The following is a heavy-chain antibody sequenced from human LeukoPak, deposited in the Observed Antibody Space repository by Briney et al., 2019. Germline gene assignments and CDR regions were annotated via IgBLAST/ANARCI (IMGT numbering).Heavy chain of an antibody. Sequence: GASVKVSCKASGYTFTSYGISWVRQAPGQGLERMGWISAYNGNTNYAQKLQGRVTMTTDTSTCTAYMELRSLRSDDTAVYYCAITLYCSSTSCYSYYGMDVWGQGTTVTVSS. V-gene: IGHV1-18*01. CDR1: GYTFTSYG. CDR3: AITLYCSSTSCYSYYGMDV. CDR2: ISAYNGNT. D-gene: IGHD2-2*01. J-gene: IGHJ6*02.